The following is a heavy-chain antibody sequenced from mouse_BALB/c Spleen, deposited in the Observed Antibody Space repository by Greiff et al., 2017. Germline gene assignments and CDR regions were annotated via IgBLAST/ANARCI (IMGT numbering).Heavy chain of an antibody. CDR1: GYTFTDYA. J-gene: IGHJ4*01. Sequence: QVQLQESGPELVRPGVSVKISCKGSGYTFTDYAMHWVKQSPAKSLEWIGVISTYYGNTNYNQKFKGKATMTVDKSSSTAYMELARLTSEDSAIYYCARSGGNYDYAMDYWGQGTSVTVSS. V-gene: IGHV1-67*01. CDR2: ISTYYGNT. D-gene: IGHD2-1*01. CDR3: ARSGGNYDYAMDY.